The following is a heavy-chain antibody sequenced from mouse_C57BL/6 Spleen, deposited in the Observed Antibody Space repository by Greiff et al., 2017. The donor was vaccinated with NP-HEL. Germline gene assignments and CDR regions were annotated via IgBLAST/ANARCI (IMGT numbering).Heavy chain of an antibody. J-gene: IGHJ2*01. CDR3: ARSDITTVVSFDY. V-gene: IGHV1-54*01. Sequence: VQLQQSGAELVRPGTSVKVSCKASGYAFTNSLIEWVKQRPGQGLEWIVVINTGSGGTNYNEKFTGKATLTADKSSSTAYMHLSSLTSEDSAVYFCARSDITTVVSFDYWGQGTTLTVSS. CDR1: GYAFTNSL. D-gene: IGHD1-1*01. CDR2: INTGSGGT.